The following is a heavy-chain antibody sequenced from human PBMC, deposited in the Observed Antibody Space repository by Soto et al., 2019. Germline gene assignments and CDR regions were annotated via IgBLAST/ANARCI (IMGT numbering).Heavy chain of an antibody. V-gene: IGHV3-30*18. CDR3: AKDIVVVPAAGDWQWLVRGPFDY. J-gene: IGHJ4*02. D-gene: IGHD2-2*01. Sequence: PGGSLSLSCAATGFTFSSYGMHWVRQAPAKGLEWGAVISYDGSNKYYADSVKGRFTISRDNSKNTLYLQMNRLRGEDTAVYYCAKDIVVVPAAGDWQWLVRGPFDYWGQGTLVTVSS. CDR2: ISYDGSNK. CDR1: GFTFSSYG.